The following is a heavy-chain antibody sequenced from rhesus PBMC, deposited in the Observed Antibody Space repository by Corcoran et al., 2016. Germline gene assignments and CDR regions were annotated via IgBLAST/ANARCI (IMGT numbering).Heavy chain of an antibody. J-gene: IGHJ5-1*01. Sequence: QVQLQESGPGLVKPSATLSLTCAVSVGTLTSNYLNWFRHAPAKRLEWIGRISGSTRSTDYRPSLKTRVTISIETSKNHFSLILSSVTAADTAVYHCARSQGDSRYKNRFDVWGAGVLVTVSS. CDR2: ISGSTRST. D-gene: IGHD3-40*01. V-gene: IGHV4-173*01. CDR3: ARSQGDSRYKNRFDV. CDR1: VGTLTSNY.